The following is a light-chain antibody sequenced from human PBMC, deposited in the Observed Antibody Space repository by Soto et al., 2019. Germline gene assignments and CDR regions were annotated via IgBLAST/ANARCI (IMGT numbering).Light chain of an antibody. V-gene: IGKV1-12*01. J-gene: IGKJ4*01. CDR2: AAS. CDR1: EAISSW. CDR3: QQGNSFPPT. Sequence: DLQMTQSPSSVSASVGDRVTITCRASEAISSWLAWYQQKPGKAPKLLLSAASRLQSGVPSRFSGSGSGTEFTLTISSLQPEDFATYYCQQGNSFPPTFGGGTKVEIK.